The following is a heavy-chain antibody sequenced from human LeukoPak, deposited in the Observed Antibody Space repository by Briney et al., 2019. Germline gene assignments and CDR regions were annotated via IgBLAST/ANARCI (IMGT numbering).Heavy chain of an antibody. Sequence: GGSLRLSCAASGFTFSFYNMNWVRQAPGKGLEWVSCTSSSSSYIYYAGSVKGRFTISRDNAKNSLYLQMNSLRAEDTAVYYCARALKTTITSERYFDYWGQGTLVTVSS. CDR3: ARALKTTITSERYFDY. V-gene: IGHV3-21*01. D-gene: IGHD3-9*01. CDR1: GFTFSFYN. CDR2: TSSSSSYI. J-gene: IGHJ4*02.